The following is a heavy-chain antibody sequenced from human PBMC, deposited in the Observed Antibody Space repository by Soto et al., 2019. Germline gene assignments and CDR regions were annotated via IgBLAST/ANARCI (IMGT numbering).Heavy chain of an antibody. CDR2: ISAYDGYT. D-gene: IGHD3-22*01. J-gene: IGHJ6*04. CDR1: GYTFTSYG. CDR3: ARGGFYDSSGARNYYYYGMNV. Sequence: QVQLVQSGAEVKKPGASVKVSCKASGYTFTSYGINWVRQAPGQGLEWLGWISAYDGYTNYAQILQGRVSMTTDTSTKTAYMERRSLRSDDTAIYYCARGGFYDSSGARNYYYYGMNVWAKGTTVTVPS. V-gene: IGHV1-18*01.